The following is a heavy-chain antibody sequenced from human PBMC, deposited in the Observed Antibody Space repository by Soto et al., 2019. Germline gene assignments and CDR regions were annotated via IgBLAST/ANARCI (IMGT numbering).Heavy chain of an antibody. Sequence: SETLSLTCTVSGGSVSSGSYYWSWIRQPPGKGLEWIGYIYYSGSTNYNPSLKSRVTISVDTSKNQFSLKLSSVTAADTAVYYCARSQWLVVPFDPWGQGTLVTVSS. CDR2: IYYSGST. CDR1: GGSVSSGSYY. D-gene: IGHD6-19*01. CDR3: ARSQWLVVPFDP. J-gene: IGHJ5*02. V-gene: IGHV4-61*01.